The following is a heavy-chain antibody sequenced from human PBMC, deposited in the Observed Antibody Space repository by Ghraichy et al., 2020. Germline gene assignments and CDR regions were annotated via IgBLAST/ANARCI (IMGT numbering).Heavy chain of an antibody. Sequence: SETLSLTCAVSGASISGSDFYWSWIRQSPGKGLEWIGYIYYTGNSFTNPSLRSRVSLSVDTSKNQFSLNVTSVTAADTAIYYCVRGTYGSGTFPSHNWGQGTHVTVSS. CDR2: IYYTGNS. CDR3: VRGTYGSGTFPSHN. V-gene: IGHV4-30-4*01. D-gene: IGHD3-10*01. J-gene: IGHJ4*02. CDR1: GASISGSDFY.